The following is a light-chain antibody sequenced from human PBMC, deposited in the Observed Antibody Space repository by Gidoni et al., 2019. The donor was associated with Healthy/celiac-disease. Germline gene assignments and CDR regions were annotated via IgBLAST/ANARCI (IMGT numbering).Light chain of an antibody. J-gene: IGLJ1*01. Sequence: QSPLPQPASVSGSPGQSITHSCTGTSSDVGGYSYVPWYQQHPGKAPKLMIYYVSNRPAGVSNRFSGSKSGNTASLTISGLQAEDEADYYCSSYTSSSTLVFGTGTKVTVL. CDR2: YVS. CDR3: SSYTSSSTLV. V-gene: IGLV2-14*01. CDR1: SSDVGGYSY.